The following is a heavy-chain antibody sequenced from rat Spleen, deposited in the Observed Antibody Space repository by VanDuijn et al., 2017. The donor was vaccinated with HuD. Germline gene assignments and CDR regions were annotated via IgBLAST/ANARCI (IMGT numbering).Heavy chain of an antibody. CDR3: TANWELFDY. V-gene: IGHV5-20*01. J-gene: IGHJ2*01. CDR1: GFTFSNYD. Sequence: EVQLVESGGGLVQPGRSMKLSCAASGFTFSNYDMAWVRQAPTKGLEWVASLSYDGSSTYYRDSVKGRFTISRDNAKSTLYLQMDSLRSEDTATYYCTANWELFDYWGQGVMVTVSS. CDR2: LSYDGSST. D-gene: IGHD5-1*01.